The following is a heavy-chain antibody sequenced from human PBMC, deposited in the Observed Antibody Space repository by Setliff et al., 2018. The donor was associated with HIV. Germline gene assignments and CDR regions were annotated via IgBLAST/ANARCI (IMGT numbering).Heavy chain of an antibody. Sequence: GGSLRLSCVASGFTFRTYGMNWVRQAPGKGLEWVAVIWYDGSNKYYADSVKGRFTVSRDNSKNTVYLQMNSLRDEDTAVYYCAREGGSSGYYGYFDYWGQGTRVTVSS. D-gene: IGHD3-22*01. J-gene: IGHJ4*02. CDR2: IWYDGSNK. CDR1: GFTFRTYG. CDR3: AREGGSSGYYGYFDY. V-gene: IGHV3-33*01.